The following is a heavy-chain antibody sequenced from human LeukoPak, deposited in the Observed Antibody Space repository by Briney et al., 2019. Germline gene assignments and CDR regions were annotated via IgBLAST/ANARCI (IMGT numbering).Heavy chain of an antibody. CDR3: AKHSGSYWAVYYFDY. Sequence: GGSLRLSCAASGFTFSSYAMSWVRQAPGKGLEWVSAISGSGGSTYYADSVKGRFTISRDNSKNTLYLQMDSLRAEDTAVYYCAKHSGSYWAVYYFDYWGQGTLVTVSS. D-gene: IGHD1-26*01. V-gene: IGHV3-23*01. CDR2: ISGSGGST. J-gene: IGHJ4*02. CDR1: GFTFSSYA.